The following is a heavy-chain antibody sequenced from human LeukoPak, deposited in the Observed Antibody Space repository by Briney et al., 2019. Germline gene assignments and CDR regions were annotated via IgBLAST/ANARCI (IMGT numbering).Heavy chain of an antibody. CDR1: GFTFSSYS. CDR3: ARDGFTTMARGVIIRDLYYYGMDV. CDR2: ISSSSSYI. D-gene: IGHD3-10*01. J-gene: IGHJ6*02. V-gene: IGHV3-21*01. Sequence: GGSLRLSCAASGFTFSSYSMNWVRQAPGKGLEWVSSISSSSSYIYYADSVKGRFTISRDNAKNSLYLQMNSLRAEDTAVYYCARDGFTTMARGVIIRDLYYYGMDVWGQGTTVTVSS.